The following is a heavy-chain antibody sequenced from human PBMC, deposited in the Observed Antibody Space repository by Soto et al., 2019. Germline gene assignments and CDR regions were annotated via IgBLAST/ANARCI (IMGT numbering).Heavy chain of an antibody. CDR2: LYYSGST. CDR1: GGSVNSDSYY. CDR3: ARAPRGNYGYPSYFDY. Sequence: PSETLSLTCTVSGGSVNSDSYYWTWIRQPPGKRLEWIGSLYYSGSTNYNPSLKSRVTISVDTSKNQFSLKLSSVTAADTAVYYCARAPRGNYGYPSYFDYWGQGTLVTVS. D-gene: IGHD3-10*01. V-gene: IGHV4-61*01. J-gene: IGHJ4*02.